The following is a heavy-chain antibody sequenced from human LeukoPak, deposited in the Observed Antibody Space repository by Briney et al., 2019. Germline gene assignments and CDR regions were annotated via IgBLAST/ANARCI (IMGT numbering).Heavy chain of an antibody. CDR3: ARAYYDILTGSRAFDY. CDR2: INPNSGGT. V-gene: IGHV1-2*02. J-gene: IGHJ4*02. D-gene: IGHD3-9*01. CDR1: GYTFTGYY. Sequence: ASVKVSCKASGYTFTGYYMHWVRQAPGQGLEWMGWINPNSGGTNYARKFQGRVTMTRDTSISTAYMELSRLRSDDTAVYYCARAYYDILTGSRAFDYWGQGTLVTVSS.